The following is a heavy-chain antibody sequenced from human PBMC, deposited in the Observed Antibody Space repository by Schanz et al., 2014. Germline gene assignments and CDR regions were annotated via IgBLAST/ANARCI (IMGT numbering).Heavy chain of an antibody. CDR2: INVGNGNM. CDR3: ARDGVDAAAGGNY. Sequence: QVQLVQSWAEVKKPGASVKVSCKASGYSFTPFPIHWVRQAPGQGLEWMGWINVGNGNMKYSQKFQGRVTITRDTSASTAYMELSSLRSEDTAVYYCARDGVDAAAGGNYWGQGTLVTVSS. V-gene: IGHV1-3*01. D-gene: IGHD6-13*01. J-gene: IGHJ4*02. CDR1: GYSFTPFP.